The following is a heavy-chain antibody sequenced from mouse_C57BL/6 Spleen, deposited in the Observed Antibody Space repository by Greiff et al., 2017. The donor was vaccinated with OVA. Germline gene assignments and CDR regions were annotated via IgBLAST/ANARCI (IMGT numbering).Heavy chain of an antibody. Sequence: EVQVVESEGGLVQPGSSMKLSCTASGFTFSDYYMAWVRQVPEKGLEWVANINYDGSSTYYLDSLKSRFIISRDNAKNILYLQMSSLKSEDTATYYCAREDGSSPYFDYWGQGTTLTVSS. CDR1: GFTFSDYY. J-gene: IGHJ2*01. V-gene: IGHV5-16*01. CDR3: AREDGSSPYFDY. D-gene: IGHD1-1*01. CDR2: INYDGSST.